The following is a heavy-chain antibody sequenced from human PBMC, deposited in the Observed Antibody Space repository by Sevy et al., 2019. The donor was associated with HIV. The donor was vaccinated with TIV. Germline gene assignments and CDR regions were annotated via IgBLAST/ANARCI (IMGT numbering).Heavy chain of an antibody. Sequence: GGSLRLSFAASGFTFRKYWMHWVRQAPGKGLVWVSRINRDGSSIIYADAVKGRFTISRDNGKNTLYLQMNSLRVEDTAMYYCARDEMFAYDMWGQGTTVTVSS. V-gene: IGHV3-74*01. CDR3: ARDEMFAYDM. CDR1: GFTFRKYW. CDR2: INRDGSSI. J-gene: IGHJ3*02. D-gene: IGHD3-10*02.